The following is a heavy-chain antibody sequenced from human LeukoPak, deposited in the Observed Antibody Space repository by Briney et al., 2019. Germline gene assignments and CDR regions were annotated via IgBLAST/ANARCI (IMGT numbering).Heavy chain of an antibody. D-gene: IGHD6-19*01. Sequence: PGGSLRLSCAASGFTFDDYTMHWVRQAPGKGLEWVSLISWDGGSTYYADSVKGRFTISRDNSKNTLYLQMNSLRADDTALYYCAKEEIAGIAVAGTLDYWGQGTLVTVSS. V-gene: IGHV3-43*01. CDR2: ISWDGGST. J-gene: IGHJ4*02. CDR3: AKEEIAGIAVAGTLDY. CDR1: GFTFDDYT.